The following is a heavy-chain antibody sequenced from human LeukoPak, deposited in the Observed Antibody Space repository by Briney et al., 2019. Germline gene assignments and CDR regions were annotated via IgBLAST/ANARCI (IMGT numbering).Heavy chain of an antibody. CDR3: ARGRNGIAAAGIWFDP. J-gene: IGHJ5*02. V-gene: IGHV1-2*02. CDR1: GYTFTDYY. D-gene: IGHD6-13*01. Sequence: ASVKVSCKASGYTFTDYYMHWVRQAPGQGLEWMGWINPNSGGTNYAQKFQGRVTMTRDTSISTAYMELSRLRSDDTAVYYCARGRNGIAAAGIWFDPWGQGTLVTVSS. CDR2: INPNSGGT.